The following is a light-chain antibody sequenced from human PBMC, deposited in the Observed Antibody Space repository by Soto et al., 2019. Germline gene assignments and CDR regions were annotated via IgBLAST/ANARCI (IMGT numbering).Light chain of an antibody. J-gene: IGLJ1*01. CDR3: SSYTSSSPCV. CDR2: EVS. Sequence: QSALTQPASVSGSPGQSITISCTGTSSDVGGYKYVSWYQQHPGKAPKLMIYEVSNRPSGVSKRFSASKSGSTASLTISGLQAEDEADYYCSSYTSSSPCVFGTGTKVTVL. CDR1: SSDVGGYKY. V-gene: IGLV2-14*01.